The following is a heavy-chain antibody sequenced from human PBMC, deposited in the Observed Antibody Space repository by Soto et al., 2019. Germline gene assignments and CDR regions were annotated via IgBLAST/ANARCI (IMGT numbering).Heavy chain of an antibody. D-gene: IGHD2-15*01. Sequence: LCKAASGVTFRNPWGSWIIQGPGKGLEWVGRIKSKTDGGTTDYAAPVKGRFTISRDDSKNTLYLQMNSLKTEDTAVYYCITEVYCSGGSCYVFNYWGQGTLVTVSS. CDR3: ITEVYCSGGSCYVFNY. CDR2: IKSKTDGGTT. CDR1: GVTFRNPW. V-gene: IGHV3-15*01. J-gene: IGHJ4*02.